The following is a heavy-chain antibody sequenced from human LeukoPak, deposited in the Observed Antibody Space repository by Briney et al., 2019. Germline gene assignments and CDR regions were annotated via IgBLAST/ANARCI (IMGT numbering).Heavy chain of an antibody. V-gene: IGHV4-59*08. J-gene: IGHJ4*02. CDR3: ARRDGRGYYPFDY. Sequence: AETLSLTCTVSGGSISSYYWSWIRQPPGKGLEWIGYIVYSRSTNNNPSLKRRVTISVDTSKNQFSLKLSSVTAADTAVYYCARRDGRGYYPFDYWGQGTLVTVS. CDR2: IVYSRST. D-gene: IGHD3-22*01. CDR1: GGSISSYY.